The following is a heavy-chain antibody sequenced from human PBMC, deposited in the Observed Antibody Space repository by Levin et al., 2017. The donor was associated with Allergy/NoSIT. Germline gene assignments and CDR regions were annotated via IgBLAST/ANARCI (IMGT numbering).Heavy chain of an antibody. J-gene: IGHJ5*02. Sequence: TFSSYSMNWVRQAPGKGLEWVSYITSSSGTIYYADSVKGRFTISRDNAKNSLYLQMNSLRDEDTAVYYCASWTQGGYDILTSWGQGTLVTVSS. D-gene: IGHD3-9*01. CDR3: ASWTQGGYDILTS. CDR2: ITSSSGTI. CDR1: TFSSYS. V-gene: IGHV3-48*02.